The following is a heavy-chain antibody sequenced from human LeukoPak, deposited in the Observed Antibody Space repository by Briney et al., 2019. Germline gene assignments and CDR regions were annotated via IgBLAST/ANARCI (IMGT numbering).Heavy chain of an antibody. CDR2: IWYDGSNK. D-gene: IGHD6-19*01. CDR3: ARDGQWLVRGFFDY. Sequence: GGSLRLSCAASGFTFSSYGMHWVRQAPGKGLEWVAVIWYDGSNKYYADSVKGRFTISRDNSKNTLYLQMNSLRAEDTAVYYCARDGQWLVRGFFDYWGQGTLVTVSS. V-gene: IGHV3-33*08. CDR1: GFTFSSYG. J-gene: IGHJ4*02.